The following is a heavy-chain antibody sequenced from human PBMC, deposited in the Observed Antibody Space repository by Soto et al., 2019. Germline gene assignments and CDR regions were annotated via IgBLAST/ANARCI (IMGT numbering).Heavy chain of an antibody. CDR1: GFSFSDYF. CDR3: ARGIATGQLDP. CDR2: INPSGDSR. Sequence: GASVKVSCKASGFSFSDYFMHWVRQAPGQGLEWMGIINPSGDSRNYAQNFQDRVIITRGTSASTAYMDLSSLRSEDAAVYYCARGIATGQLDPWGQGTLVTVSS. V-gene: IGHV1-46*01. D-gene: IGHD2-15*01. J-gene: IGHJ5*02.